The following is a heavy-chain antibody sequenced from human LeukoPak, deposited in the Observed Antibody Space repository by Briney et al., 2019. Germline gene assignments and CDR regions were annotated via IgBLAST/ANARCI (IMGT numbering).Heavy chain of an antibody. Sequence: SVKVSCKASGGTFSSYAISWVRQAPGQGLEWMGGIIPIFGTANYAQKLQGRVTITADESTSTAYMELSSLRSEDTAVYYCARDEGCSGGSCYSGLGYWGQGTLVTVSS. CDR1: GGTFSSYA. D-gene: IGHD2-15*01. CDR2: IIPIFGTA. V-gene: IGHV1-69*13. CDR3: ARDEGCSGGSCYSGLGY. J-gene: IGHJ4*02.